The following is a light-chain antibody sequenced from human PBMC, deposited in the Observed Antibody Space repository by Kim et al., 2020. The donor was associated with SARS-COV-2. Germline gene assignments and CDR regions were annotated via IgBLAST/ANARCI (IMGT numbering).Light chain of an antibody. CDR2: AAS. CDR1: QNINSH. V-gene: IGKV1-39*01. CDR3: QQTYISPFT. J-gene: IGKJ3*01. Sequence: ASGGDRDTSTCRTSQNINSHLNWYHQKPGRAPKLLIYAASTLQGGVPSRFSGSGSETDFTLTISSLQPEDFATYFCQQTYISPFTFGPGTKVDIK.